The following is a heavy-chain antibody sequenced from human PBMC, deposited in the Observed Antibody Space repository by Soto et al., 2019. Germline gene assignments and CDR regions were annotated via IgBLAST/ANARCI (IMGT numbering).Heavy chain of an antibody. CDR3: ARHSSGYGQVMDV. CDR2: IYYSGST. V-gene: IGHV4-39*01. CDR1: GGSLSSSSYY. J-gene: IGHJ6*03. Sequence: SDTLSLTCTVSGGSLSSSSYYWGWIRQPPGKGLEWIGSIYYSGSTYYNPSLKSRVTISADTSKNQFSLKLSSVTAADTAVYYCARHSSGYGQVMDVWGKGTTVNVSS. D-gene: IGHD5-12*01.